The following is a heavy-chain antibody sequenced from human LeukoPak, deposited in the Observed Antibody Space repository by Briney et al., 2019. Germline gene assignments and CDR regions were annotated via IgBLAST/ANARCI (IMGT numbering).Heavy chain of an antibody. CDR3: ARHRAYGSGSYFDY. J-gene: IGHJ4*02. CDR2: INHSGST. V-gene: IGHV4-34*01. CDR1: GGSLSGYY. Sequence: PSETLSLTCAVYGGSLSGYYWSWIRQPPGKGLEWIGEINHSGSTNYNPSLKSRVTISVDTSKNQFSLKLSSVTAADTAVYYCARHRAYGSGSYFDYWGQGTLVTVSS. D-gene: IGHD3-10*01.